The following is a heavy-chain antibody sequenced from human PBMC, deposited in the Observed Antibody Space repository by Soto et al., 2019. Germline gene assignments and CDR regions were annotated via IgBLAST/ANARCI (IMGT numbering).Heavy chain of an antibody. CDR2: IYYSGST. Sequence: PSETLSLTCTVSGGSISSGGYYWSWIRQHPGKGLEWIGYIYYSGSTYYNPSLKSRVTISVDTSKNQFSLKLSSVTAADTAVYYCARGAEYSSSYYYYVMDFWGQGTTVTVSS. CDR3: ARGAEYSSSYYYYVMDF. J-gene: IGHJ6*02. CDR1: GGSISSGGYY. V-gene: IGHV4-31*03. D-gene: IGHD6-6*01.